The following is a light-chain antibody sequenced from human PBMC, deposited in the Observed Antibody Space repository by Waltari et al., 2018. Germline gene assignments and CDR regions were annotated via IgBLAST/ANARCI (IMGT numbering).Light chain of an antibody. CDR1: SSDIGNDNL. CDR3: CSYAVSSTLV. CDR2: DVT. Sequence: QSPLTQPASVSASPGQSITISCTGTSSDIGNDNLVTWYQQHSGKVPKLIIYDVTQRPSGVSDRFSGSNSGNTASLTISGLQEDDEADYYCCSYAVSSTLVFGGGTKVTVL. V-gene: IGLV2-23*02. J-gene: IGLJ2*01.